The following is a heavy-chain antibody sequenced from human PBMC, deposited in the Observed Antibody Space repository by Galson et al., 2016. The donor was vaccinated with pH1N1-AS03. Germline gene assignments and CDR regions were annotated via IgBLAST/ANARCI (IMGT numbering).Heavy chain of an antibody. J-gene: IGHJ3*02. CDR2: IRDDGGDT. V-gene: IGHV3-30*02. CDR3: SREAGGFGSNWLQTDAFDI. D-gene: IGHD6-13*01. CDR1: GFTFSSYY. Sequence: SLRLSCAASLSSGFTFSSYYMHWVRQAAGKGLEWVAFIRDDGGDTYYSQSVKGRYTISRDNSNNPLYLQLNTLRTADTAVYYCSREAGGFGSNWLQTDAFDIWGQGTMVTVSS.